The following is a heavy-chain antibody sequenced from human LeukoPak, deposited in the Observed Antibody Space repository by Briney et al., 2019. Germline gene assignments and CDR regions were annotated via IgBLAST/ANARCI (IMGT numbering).Heavy chain of an antibody. V-gene: IGHV3-53*01. D-gene: IGHD6-13*01. CDR1: GFTVSTDH. Sequence: GGSLRLSCVASGFTVSTDHMSWVRQAPGKGLEWVAVSYSGGTTYHAESVKGRFTISRDNSKNTLYLQMNSLRAEDTAVYYCARAIAAADFDYWGQGTLVTVSS. CDR2: SYSGGTT. J-gene: IGHJ4*02. CDR3: ARAIAAADFDY.